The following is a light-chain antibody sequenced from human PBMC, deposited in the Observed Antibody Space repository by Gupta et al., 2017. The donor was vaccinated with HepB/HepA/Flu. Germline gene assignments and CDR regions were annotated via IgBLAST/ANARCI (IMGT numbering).Light chain of an antibody. CDR1: SSDVGGYNY. CDR3: CSYAGSYPYV. CDR2: DVS. Sequence: QSALTQPPSMSGSPGQSVTISCTGTSSDVGGYNYVSWYQQHPGKAPNLMIYDVSKRPAGVPDRFSGSKSGNTASLTISVLQAEDEADYYCCSYAGSYPYVFGTGTKVTVL. V-gene: IGLV2-11*01. J-gene: IGLJ1*01.